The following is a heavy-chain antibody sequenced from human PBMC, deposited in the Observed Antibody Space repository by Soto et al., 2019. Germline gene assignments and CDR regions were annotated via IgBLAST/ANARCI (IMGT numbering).Heavy chain of an antibody. CDR3: AKLASGHYCTNGVCLLYYCDY. Sequence: EVQLLESGGGLVQPGGSLRLSCAASGFTFNNYAMSWVRQAPGKGLEWFSAISGSGGSTHYADSVKGRFTISRDNSKNTLCLQMNSLRAEDTAVYYCAKLASGHYCTNGVCLLYYCDYWGQGAQVTVSS. CDR2: ISGSGGST. V-gene: IGHV3-23*01. J-gene: IGHJ4*02. D-gene: IGHD2-8*01. CDR1: GFTFNNYA.